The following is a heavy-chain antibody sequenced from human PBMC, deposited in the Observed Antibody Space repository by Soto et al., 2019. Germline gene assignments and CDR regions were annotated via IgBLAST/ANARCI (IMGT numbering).Heavy chain of an antibody. CDR3: AKATPNGGWFSPFAS. J-gene: IGHJ4*02. CDR1: GFSFVNYA. V-gene: IGHV3-23*01. Sequence: PWWSLRLSCASSGFSFVNYAMNWVRQSPGKGLEWVSGVTGSGTSTSYAPYLKGRFTISRDNSRDPLFLHMNRLPADDKAVYYCAKATPNGGWFSPFASWGQGALVTVS. D-gene: IGHD6-19*01. CDR2: VTGSGTST.